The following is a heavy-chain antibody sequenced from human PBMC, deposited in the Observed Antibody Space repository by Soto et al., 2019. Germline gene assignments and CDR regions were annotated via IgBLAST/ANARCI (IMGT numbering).Heavy chain of an antibody. Sequence: SETLSLTCTVSGGFISSFYWSWIRQPPGKGLEWIGYIYDSGSTNYNPSLKSRVTISVDTSKNQFSLNLSSVTAADTAMYYCARGRDHVWGGSRYALEYWGQGTLVTVSS. CDR2: IYDSGST. CDR3: ARGRDHVWGGSRYALEY. D-gene: IGHD3-16*02. CDR1: GGFISSFY. J-gene: IGHJ4*02. V-gene: IGHV4-59*01.